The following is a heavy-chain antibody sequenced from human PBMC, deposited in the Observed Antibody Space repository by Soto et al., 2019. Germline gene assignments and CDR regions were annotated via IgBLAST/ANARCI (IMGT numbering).Heavy chain of an antibody. CDR1: GGSISSYY. CDR3: ARVDGPEEEDSSGYYGPWVWYFDL. D-gene: IGHD3-22*01. J-gene: IGHJ2*01. V-gene: IGHV4-59*01. CDR2: IYYSGST. Sequence: SETLSLTCTVSGGSISSYYWSWIRQPPGKGLEWIGYIYYSGSTNYNPSLKSRVTISVDTSKNQFSLKLSSVTAADTAVYYCARVDGPEEEDSSGYYGPWVWYFDLWGRGTLVTVSS.